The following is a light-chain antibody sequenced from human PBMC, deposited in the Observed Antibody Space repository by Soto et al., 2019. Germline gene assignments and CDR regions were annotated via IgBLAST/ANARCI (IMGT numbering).Light chain of an antibody. V-gene: IGKV4-1*01. Sequence: DIVMTQSPDSLAVSLGERATINCKSSQSVLYSSNSKNYLAWYQQKPGQPPKLLIYWASTRESGVPDRFSGSGSETDFTLNISSLQAEDVAVYYCQQYYTTLYTFGQGTKLGIK. CDR1: QSVLYSSNSKNY. J-gene: IGKJ2*01. CDR3: QQYYTTLYT. CDR2: WAS.